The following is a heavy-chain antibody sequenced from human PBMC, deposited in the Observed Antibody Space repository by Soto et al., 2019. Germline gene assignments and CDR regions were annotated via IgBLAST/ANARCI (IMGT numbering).Heavy chain of an antibody. CDR1: RYTFTCYG. V-gene: IGHV1-18*01. D-gene: IGHD6-19*01. CDR2: ISAYNGNT. Sequence: ASVKVSCKASRYTFTCYGISWARQAPGQGLEWMGWISAYNGNTNYAQKLQGRVTMTTDTSTSTAYMELRSLRSDDTAVYYCARDDSSGFVNAFDIWGQGAMVTVSS. J-gene: IGHJ3*02. CDR3: ARDDSSGFVNAFDI.